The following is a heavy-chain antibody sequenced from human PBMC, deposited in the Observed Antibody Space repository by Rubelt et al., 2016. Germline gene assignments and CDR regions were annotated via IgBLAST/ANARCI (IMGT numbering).Heavy chain of an antibody. CDR2: INTDGST. V-gene: IGHV3-74*01. Sequence: GKGLVWVSRINTDGSTRYADSVKGRFTISRDNSKNTLYLQVNSLRAEDTAVYYCARDENCGGDCYGYWGQGTLVTVSS. J-gene: IGHJ4*02. CDR3: ARDENCGGDCYGY. D-gene: IGHD2-21*01.